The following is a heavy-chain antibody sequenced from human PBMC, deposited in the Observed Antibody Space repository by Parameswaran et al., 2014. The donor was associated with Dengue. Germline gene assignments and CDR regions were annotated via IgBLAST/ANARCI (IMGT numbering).Heavy chain of an antibody. CDR2: ISSSSSYI. V-gene: IGHV3-21*01. J-gene: IGHJ4*02. D-gene: IGHD6-25*01. CDR3: ARVGDGLAAGPVDY. Sequence: QPPGKGLEWVSSISSSSSYIYYADSVKGRFTISRDNAKNSLYLQMNSLRAEDTAVYYCARVGDGLAAGPVDYWGQGTLVTVSS.